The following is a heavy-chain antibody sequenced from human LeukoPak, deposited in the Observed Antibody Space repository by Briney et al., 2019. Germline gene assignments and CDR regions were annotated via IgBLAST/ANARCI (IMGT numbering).Heavy chain of an antibody. J-gene: IGHJ5*02. D-gene: IGHD6-19*01. CDR2: IYDSGST. CDR1: GGSISSYY. V-gene: IGHV4-59*01. CDR3: ARDRRGPYSSGWPTNWFDP. Sequence: SETLSLNCTVSGGSISSYYWSWIRQPPGKGLEWIGYIYDSGSTNYNPSLKSRVTISVDTSKNQFSLKLSSVTAADTAVYYCARDRRGPYSSGWPTNWFDPWGQGTLVTVSS.